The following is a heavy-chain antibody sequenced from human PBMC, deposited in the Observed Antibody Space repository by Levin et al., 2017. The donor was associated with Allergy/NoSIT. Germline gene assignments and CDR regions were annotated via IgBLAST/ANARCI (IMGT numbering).Heavy chain of an antibody. CDR1: GFTFDDYT. CDR3: AKGQGSSSWYGSDY. Sequence: PGGSLRLSCAASGFTFDDYTMHWVRQAPGKGLEWVSLISWDGGSTYYADSVKGRFTISRDNSKNSLYLQMNSLRTEDTALYYCAKGQGSSSWYGSDYWGQGTLVTVSS. J-gene: IGHJ4*02. CDR2: ISWDGGST. V-gene: IGHV3-43*01. D-gene: IGHD6-13*01.